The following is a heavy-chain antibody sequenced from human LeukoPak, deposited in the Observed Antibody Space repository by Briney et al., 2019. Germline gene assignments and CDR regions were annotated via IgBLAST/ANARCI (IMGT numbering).Heavy chain of an antibody. CDR1: GYSFVSFG. J-gene: IGHJ4*02. D-gene: IGHD3-10*01. CDR3: ARGGYYGSGSFPDY. CDR2: ISGYNGDT. V-gene: IGHV1-18*01. Sequence: ASVKVSCKASGYSFVSFGINWVRQAPGQGLEWMGWISGYNGDTSYTQKLQGRVTMTTDTSTSTAYMDLRRLRSDDTAVYYCARGGYYGSGSFPDYWGQGTLVTVSS.